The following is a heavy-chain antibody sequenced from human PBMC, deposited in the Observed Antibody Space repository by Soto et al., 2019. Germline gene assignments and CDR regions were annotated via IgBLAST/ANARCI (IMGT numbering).Heavy chain of an antibody. CDR1: GFTFSSYA. V-gene: IGHV3-23*01. D-gene: IGHD3-10*01. CDR2: ISGSGGST. Sequence: GGSLRLSCAASGFTFSSYAMSWVRQAPGKGLEWVSAISGSGGSTYYADSVKGRFTISRDNSKNTLYLQMNSLRAEDTAVYYCAKVGLWFGETVSYYYGMDVWGQGTTVTVSS. CDR3: AKVGLWFGETVSYYYGMDV. J-gene: IGHJ6*02.